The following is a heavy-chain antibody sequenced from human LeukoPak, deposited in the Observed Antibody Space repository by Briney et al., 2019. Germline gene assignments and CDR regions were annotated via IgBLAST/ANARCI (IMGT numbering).Heavy chain of an antibody. CDR1: GGSISSYY. D-gene: IGHD3-22*01. V-gene: IGHV4-4*07. J-gene: IGHJ3*02. CDR3: ARDINDSSGYYYRPAFDI. Sequence: SETLSLTCTVSGGSISSYYWSWIRQPAGKGLEWMGRIYTSGSTNYNPSLKSRVTMSVDTSKNQFSLKLSSVTAADTAVYYCARDINDSSGYYYRPAFDIWGQGTMVTVSS. CDR2: IYTSGST.